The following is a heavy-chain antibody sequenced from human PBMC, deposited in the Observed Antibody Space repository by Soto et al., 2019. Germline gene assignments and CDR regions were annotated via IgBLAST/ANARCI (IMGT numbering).Heavy chain of an antibody. CDR3: ARDWGGNAGLYWYFDL. Sequence: EVQLVESGGGLRQPGGSLRLSCAASGFNVSDNYMTWVRHAPGKGLEWASTVYNTDTTHYADSVKGRFAISRDNSNNIVYLQMNSLRAEDTAVYYCARDWGGNAGLYWYFDLWGRGTLVSVSS. D-gene: IGHD3-16*01. J-gene: IGHJ2*01. CDR1: GFNVSDNY. CDR2: VYNTDTT. V-gene: IGHV3-53*01.